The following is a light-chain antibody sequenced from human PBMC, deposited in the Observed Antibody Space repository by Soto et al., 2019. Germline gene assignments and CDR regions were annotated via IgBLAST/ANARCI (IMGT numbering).Light chain of an antibody. Sequence: EIVLTQSPATLSLSPGERATLSCRASQSVSSYLAWYQQKPGQAPRLLIYDASNRATGIPATFSGSGSVTDFTVTIISLEAEDLAVYYYQERSKYGITCGPGIKVDIK. J-gene: IGKJ3*01. CDR2: DAS. CDR1: QSVSSY. V-gene: IGKV3-11*01. CDR3: QERSKYGIT.